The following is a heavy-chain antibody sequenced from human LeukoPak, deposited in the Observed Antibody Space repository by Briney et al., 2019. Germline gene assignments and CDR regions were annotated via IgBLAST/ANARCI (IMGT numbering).Heavy chain of an antibody. CDR3: ARRVYCGGDCSSYFDH. J-gene: IGHJ4*02. CDR2: IYDSGSS. D-gene: IGHD2-21*02. Sequence: SETLSLTCTVSGGSISNYHWSWIRQPPGKGLEWIGYIYDSGSSKYNPSLKSRVTISVDTSKNQFSLKLSSVTAADTAVYYCARRVYCGGDCSSYFDHWGQGTLVTVSS. CDR1: GGSISNYH. V-gene: IGHV4-59*08.